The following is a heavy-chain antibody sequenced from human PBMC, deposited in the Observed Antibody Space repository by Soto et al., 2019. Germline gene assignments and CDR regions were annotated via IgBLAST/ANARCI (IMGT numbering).Heavy chain of an antibody. D-gene: IGHD2-15*01. CDR2: IFHSGST. CDR1: GGSVSSSNW. J-gene: IGHJ2*01. Sequence: QVQLQESGPGLVKPSGTLSLTCAVSGGSVSSSNWWTWVRQPPGKGLEWIGDIFHSGSTNYNPSPTTPVTISLSKSNNQYSLKLTSMTAADTAVYYCARGRRPRFGYFDIWGRGTLMTVSS. V-gene: IGHV4-4*02. CDR3: ARGRRPRFGYFDI.